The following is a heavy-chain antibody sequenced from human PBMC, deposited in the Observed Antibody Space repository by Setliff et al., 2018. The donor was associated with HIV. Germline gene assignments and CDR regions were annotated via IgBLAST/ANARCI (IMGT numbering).Heavy chain of an antibody. D-gene: IGHD6-19*01. Sequence: SETLSLTCTVSGDSISSYYWSWIRQSPGKGLEWIGYIYYSGSSYYNPSLQSRITMSVETSMNQFSLRLTSVTAADTAIYYCARTIQPSSSPFDFWGQGILVTVSS. V-gene: IGHV4-59*06. CDR3: ARTIQPSSSPFDF. CDR2: IYYSGSS. CDR1: GDSISSYY. J-gene: IGHJ4*02.